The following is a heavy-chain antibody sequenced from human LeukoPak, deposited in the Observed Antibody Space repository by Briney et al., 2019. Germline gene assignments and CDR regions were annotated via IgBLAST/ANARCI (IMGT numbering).Heavy chain of an antibody. CDR1: GYSFTSYW. Sequence: GESLKISCKGSGYSFTSYWIGWVRQMPGKGLGWMGIIYPSDSDTRKSPSFQGQVTISADKSISTAYLQWSSLKASDTAMYYCARHLGESYDDWYYGMDVWGQGTTVTVSS. CDR3: ARHLGESYDDWYYGMDV. V-gene: IGHV5-51*01. J-gene: IGHJ6*02. D-gene: IGHD1-26*01. CDR2: IYPSDSDT.